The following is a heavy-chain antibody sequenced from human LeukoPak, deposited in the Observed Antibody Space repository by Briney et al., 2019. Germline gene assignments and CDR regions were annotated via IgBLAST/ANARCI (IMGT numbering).Heavy chain of an antibody. J-gene: IGHJ3*02. Sequence: SETLSLTCTVAGGSINSYYWSWIRQPAGKGLEWIGRIYTSGTTNYNPSLTSRVTMSVDTSKNQFSLKLSSVTAADTAVYYCARDKRLVRAFDIWGQGTMVTVSS. D-gene: IGHD6-6*01. CDR2: IYTSGTT. CDR1: GGSINSYY. CDR3: ARDKRLVRAFDI. V-gene: IGHV4-4*07.